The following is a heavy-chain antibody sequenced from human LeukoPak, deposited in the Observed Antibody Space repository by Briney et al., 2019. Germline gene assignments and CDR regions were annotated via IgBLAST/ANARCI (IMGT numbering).Heavy chain of an antibody. Sequence: PSETLSLTCTVSGDSISSSSYYCGWIRQPPGKGLEWIGSIYYSGSTYYNPSLKSRVTIFVDTSKNQFSLKLSSVTAADTAVYYCARLSRYYYYMDVWGKGTTVTASS. CDR1: GDSISSSSYY. CDR3: ARLSRYYYYMDV. V-gene: IGHV4-39*01. J-gene: IGHJ6*03. CDR2: IYYSGST. D-gene: IGHD2-2*01.